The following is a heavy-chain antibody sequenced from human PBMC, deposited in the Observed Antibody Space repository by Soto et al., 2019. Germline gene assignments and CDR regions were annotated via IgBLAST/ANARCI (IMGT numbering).Heavy chain of an antibody. CDR3: ASQRDYFDY. CDR1: GFTFSSYA. CDR2: ISGSGGST. V-gene: IGHV3-23*01. Sequence: LRLSCAASGFTFSSYAMSWVRQAPGKGLEWGSAISGSGGSTYYADSVKGRFTISRDNSKNTLYLQMNSLRAEDTAVYYCASQRDYFDYWGQXTLVTGSS. J-gene: IGHJ4*02.